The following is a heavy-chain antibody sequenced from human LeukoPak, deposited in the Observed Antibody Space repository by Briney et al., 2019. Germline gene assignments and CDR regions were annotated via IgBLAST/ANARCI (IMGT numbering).Heavy chain of an antibody. V-gene: IGHV3-48*01. D-gene: IGHD5-24*01. CDR2: IGIDSGNT. J-gene: IGHJ4*02. Sequence: AGGSLRLSCAAPGFTFSSYWMSWVRQAPGKGLEWISYIGIDSGNTNYADSVKGRFTISGDKAKNSLYLQMNSLRVEDTAVYYCARDYKYAFDNWGQGTLVTVSS. CDR1: GFTFSSYW. CDR3: ARDYKYAFDN.